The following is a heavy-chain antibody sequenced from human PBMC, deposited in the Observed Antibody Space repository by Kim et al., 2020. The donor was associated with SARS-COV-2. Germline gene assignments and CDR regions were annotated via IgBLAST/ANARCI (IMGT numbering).Heavy chain of an antibody. D-gene: IGHD3-10*02. CDR1: GGSFSGYY. J-gene: IGHJ6*02. CDR2: INHSGST. V-gene: IGHV4-34*01. Sequence: SETLSLTCAVYGGSFSGYYWSWIRQPPGKGLEWIGEINHSGSTNYNPSLKSRVTISVDTSKNQFSLKLSSVTAADTAVYYCARGGKVFGMTSYYYYYGMDVWGQGTTVTVSS. CDR3: ARGGKVFGMTSYYYYYGMDV.